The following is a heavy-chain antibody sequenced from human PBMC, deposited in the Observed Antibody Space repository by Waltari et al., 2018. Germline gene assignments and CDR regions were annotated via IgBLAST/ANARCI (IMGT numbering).Heavy chain of an antibody. D-gene: IGHD3-22*01. CDR3: ARDQWFAFDI. V-gene: IGHV3-7*01. Sequence: EVQLVESGGGLVQPGGSLRLSCAASGFTLSRYWMSWVRQAPGKGPEWVANIMTDGSEEYYVDSVRGRFTISRDNAKNSLYLQMNSLRPEGTAVYYCARDQWFAFDIWGHGTMVTVSS. CDR1: GFTLSRYW. J-gene: IGHJ3*02. CDR2: IMTDGSEE.